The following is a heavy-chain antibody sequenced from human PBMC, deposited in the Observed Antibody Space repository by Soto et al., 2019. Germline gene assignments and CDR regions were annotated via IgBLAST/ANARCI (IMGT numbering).Heavy chain of an antibody. J-gene: IGHJ4*02. D-gene: IGHD2-21*01. CDR1: GGSISSYY. Sequence: QVQLQASGPGLVKPSETLSLTCTVSGGSISSYYWSWIRQPPGKGLEWIGYIYYSGSTNYNPSLKSRVTISVDTSKTQFSMKLSSVTAADTAVYYCARRWGGTFDYWGQGTLITVSS. CDR2: IYYSGST. CDR3: ARRWGGTFDY. V-gene: IGHV4-59*01.